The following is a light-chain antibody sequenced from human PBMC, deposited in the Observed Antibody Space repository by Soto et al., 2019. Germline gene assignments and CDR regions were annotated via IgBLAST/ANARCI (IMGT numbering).Light chain of an antibody. Sequence: DIQMTQSPSTLSASVGDRVTITCRASQSISSWLAWYQQKPGKAPKLLIYKASSLESGVPSRFSGSGSGTEFTRTISSLQPDYFASYYCQQYNSYWTFGQGTKVEIK. CDR3: QQYNSYWT. CDR1: QSISSW. CDR2: KAS. J-gene: IGKJ1*01. V-gene: IGKV1-5*03.